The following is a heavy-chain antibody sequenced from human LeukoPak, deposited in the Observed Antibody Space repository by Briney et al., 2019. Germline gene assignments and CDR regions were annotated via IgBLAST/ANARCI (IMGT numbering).Heavy chain of an antibody. D-gene: IGHD3-22*01. CDR1: GGTFSSYA. Sequence: SVKVSCKASGGTFSSYAISWVRQAPGQGLEWMGRIIPILGTANYAQKFQGRVTITTDESTSTAYMELSSLRSEDTAVYYCASTMYYYDSSGYYYFDYWGQGTLVTVSS. J-gene: IGHJ4*02. V-gene: IGHV1-69*11. CDR3: ASTMYYYDSSGYYYFDY. CDR2: IIPILGTA.